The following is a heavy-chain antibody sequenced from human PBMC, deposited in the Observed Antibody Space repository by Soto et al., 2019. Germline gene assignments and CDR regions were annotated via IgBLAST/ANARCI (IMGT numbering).Heavy chain of an antibody. J-gene: IGHJ4*02. CDR3: AHSTQLWSPLDY. D-gene: IGHD5-18*01. Sequence: SGPTLVNPTQTLTLTCTFSGFSLSTSGVGVGWIRQPPGKSLEWLALIYWNDNKLYRPSLKSRFTITKDTSKNQVVLTITNIAPTETATYYCAHSTQLWSPLDYWGQGTHVTASS. V-gene: IGHV2-5*01. CDR2: IYWNDNK. CDR1: GFSLSTSGVG.